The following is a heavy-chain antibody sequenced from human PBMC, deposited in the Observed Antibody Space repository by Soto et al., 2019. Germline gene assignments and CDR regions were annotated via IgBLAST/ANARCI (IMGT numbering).Heavy chain of an antibody. CDR1: GGSISSSSYY. V-gene: IGHV4-39*01. J-gene: IGHJ4*02. Sequence: QLQLQESGPGLMKPSETLSLTCTVSGGSISSSSYYWGWIRQPPGKGLEWIGSIYYSGSTYYNPSLKSRVTISVDTSKNQFSLKLSSVTAADTAVYYCATLWFGEADYWGQGTLVTVSS. CDR3: ATLWFGEADY. D-gene: IGHD3-10*01. CDR2: IYYSGST.